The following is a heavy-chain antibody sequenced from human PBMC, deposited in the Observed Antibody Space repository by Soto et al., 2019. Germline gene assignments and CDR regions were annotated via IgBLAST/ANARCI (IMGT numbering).Heavy chain of an antibody. CDR2: ISQSAGGNT. CDR3: AGWNYDY. D-gene: IGHD1-7*01. CDR1: GXTFRSYW. Sequence: GSLRLSCAASGXTFRSYWMMWVRQAPGKGLEWVSAISQSAGGNTYYADSVKGRFTISRDDSKNTLYLKMDSLRPEDTAQYYCAGWNYDYWGHGTQVTVYS. J-gene: IGHJ4*01. V-gene: IGHV3-23*01.